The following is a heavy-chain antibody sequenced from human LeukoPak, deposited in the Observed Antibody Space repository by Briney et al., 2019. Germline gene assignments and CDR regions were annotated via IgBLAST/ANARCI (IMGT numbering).Heavy chain of an antibody. D-gene: IGHD3-9*01. V-gene: IGHV3-23*01. Sequence: GASLRLSCAASGFTFSNYAMSWVRQAPGKGLERVSAITGSGGGTYYADSVKGRFTISRDNSKNTLYLQMSSLRAEDTAAYYCAKWGDYDVLTGYYDPDYWGQGTLVTVSS. CDR3: AKWGDYDVLTGYYDPDY. J-gene: IGHJ4*02. CDR1: GFTFSNYA. CDR2: ITGSGGGT.